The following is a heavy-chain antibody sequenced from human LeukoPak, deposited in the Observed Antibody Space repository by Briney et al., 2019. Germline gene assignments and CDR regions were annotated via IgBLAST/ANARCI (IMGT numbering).Heavy chain of an antibody. CDR2: IIPIFGTA. CDR3: ASCLSTEGYYYYYYMDV. Sequence: EASVKVSCKASGGTFSSNAISWVRQAPGQGLEWMGGIIPIFGTANYAQKFQGRVTITTDESTSTAYMELSSLRSEDTAVYYCASCLSTEGYYYYYYMDVWGKGTTVTVSS. CDR1: GGTFSSNA. J-gene: IGHJ6*03. V-gene: IGHV1-69*05. D-gene: IGHD5/OR15-5a*01.